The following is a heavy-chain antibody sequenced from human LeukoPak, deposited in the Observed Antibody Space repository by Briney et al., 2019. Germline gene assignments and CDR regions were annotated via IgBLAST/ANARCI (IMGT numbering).Heavy chain of an antibody. J-gene: IGHJ4*02. CDR3: ARDPERYLRAGHYDY. D-gene: IGHD1-1*01. CDR2: IDLDSSHI. V-gene: IGHV3-21*01. CDR1: GFTFSTSA. Sequence: GGSLRLSCAASGFTFSTSAMNWVRQAPGKGLEWVSSIDLDSSHIYYAASVRGRFTISRDNARNSLYLQMNSLRVEDTAVYYCARDPERYLRAGHYDYWGQGTRHALSS.